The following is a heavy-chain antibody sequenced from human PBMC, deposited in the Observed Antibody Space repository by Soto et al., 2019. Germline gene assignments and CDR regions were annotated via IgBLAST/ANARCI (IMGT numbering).Heavy chain of an antibody. D-gene: IGHD4-4*01. CDR3: ARVKTDYSNPRGPFFFYGMDV. Sequence: QVQLVESGGGVVHPERSLRLSCSASEFTFSSYAMHWVRQAPGKGLEWVAGISYDGGHKFYGDSVRGRFTISRDSSKTTVFLQMTSLRPEHTAAYYCARVKTDYSNPRGPFFFYGMDVWGQGTTVTVSS. CDR1: EFTFSSYA. V-gene: IGHV3-30-3*01. CDR2: ISYDGGHK. J-gene: IGHJ6*02.